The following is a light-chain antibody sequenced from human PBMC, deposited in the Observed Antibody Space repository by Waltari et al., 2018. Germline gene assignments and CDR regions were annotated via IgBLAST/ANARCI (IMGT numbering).Light chain of an antibody. J-gene: IGKJ4*01. V-gene: IGKV1-39*01. CDR1: QSINTY. CDR3: QQSYSTPLT. CDR2: VAS. Sequence: DIQMTQSPSSLSASVGARVTITCRASQSINTYLNWYQHKPGKGPNLLIYVASSLQSGVPSRFSGSGSGTDFTLTISSLQPEDFATYYCQQSYSTPLTFGGGTKVEIK.